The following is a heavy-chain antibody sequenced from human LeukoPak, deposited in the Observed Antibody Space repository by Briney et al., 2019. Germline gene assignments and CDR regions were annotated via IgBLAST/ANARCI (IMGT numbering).Heavy chain of an antibody. CDR2: IYHSGST. CDR1: GGSISSSSYY. Sequence: SETLSLTCTVSGGSISSSSYYWGWIRQPPGKGLEWIGSIYHSGSTCYNPSLKSRVTISVDTSKNQFSLKLSSVTAADTAVYYCASIYCSGGSCHSKWYFDLWGRGTLVTVSS. J-gene: IGHJ2*01. V-gene: IGHV4-39*01. CDR3: ASIYCSGGSCHSKWYFDL. D-gene: IGHD2-15*01.